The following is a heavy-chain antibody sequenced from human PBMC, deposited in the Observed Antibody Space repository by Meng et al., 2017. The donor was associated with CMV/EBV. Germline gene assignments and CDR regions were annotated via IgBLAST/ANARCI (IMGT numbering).Heavy chain of an antibody. CDR2: IYTSGST. J-gene: IGHJ6*02. V-gene: IGHV4-4*07. CDR3: ARDLYDSSGYPAYGMDV. CDR1: GFTFSGSA. D-gene: IGHD3-22*01. Sequence: ESLKISCAASGFTFSGSAMHWVRQPAGKGLEWIGRIYTSGSTNYNPSLKSRVTMSVDTSKNQFSLKLSSVTAADTAVYYCARDLYDSSGYPAYGMDVWGQGTTVTVSS.